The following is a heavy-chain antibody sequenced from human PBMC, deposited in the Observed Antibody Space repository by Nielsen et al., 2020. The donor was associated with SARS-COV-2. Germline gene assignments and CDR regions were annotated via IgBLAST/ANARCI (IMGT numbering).Heavy chain of an antibody. CDR1: EVTFRSHD. D-gene: IGHD1-26*01. V-gene: IGHV3-33*01. J-gene: IGHJ6*02. CDR3: ARDPGGMDV. CDR2: IWYDGSNK. Sequence: GGSLRLSCAASEVTFRSHDMQWVRQAPGKGLECVARIWYDGSNKYYADSVKGRFTISRDNSKNTVYLQMNSLRAEDTAVYYCARDPGGMDVWGQGTTVTVSS.